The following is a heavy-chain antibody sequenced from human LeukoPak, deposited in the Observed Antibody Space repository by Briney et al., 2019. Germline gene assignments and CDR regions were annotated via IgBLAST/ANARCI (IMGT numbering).Heavy chain of an antibody. CDR2: IYYSGST. Sequence: SETLSLTCTVSGYSISSGYYWGWIRQPPGKGLEWIGYIYYSGSTNYNPSLKSRVTISVDTSKNQFSLKLSSVTAADTAVYYCARVGYYYDSSGYYVSYFQHWGQGTLVTVSS. D-gene: IGHD3-22*01. CDR3: ARVGYYYDSSGYYVSYFQH. J-gene: IGHJ1*01. CDR1: GYSISSGYY. V-gene: IGHV4-61*01.